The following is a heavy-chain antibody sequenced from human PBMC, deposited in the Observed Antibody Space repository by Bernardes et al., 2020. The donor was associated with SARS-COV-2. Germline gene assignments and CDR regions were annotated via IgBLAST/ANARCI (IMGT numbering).Heavy chain of an antibody. CDR3: AKVGAPDYDFWSGYSNWFDP. CDR1: GFTFSSYA. V-gene: IGHV3-23*01. D-gene: IGHD3-3*01. CDR2: ISGSGGST. J-gene: IGHJ5*02. Sequence: GGSPRLSCAASGFTFSSYAMSWVRQAPGKGLEWVSAISGSGGSTYYADSVKGRFTISRDNSKNTLYLQMNSLRAEDTAVYYCAKVGAPDYDFWSGYSNWFDPWGQGTLVTVSS.